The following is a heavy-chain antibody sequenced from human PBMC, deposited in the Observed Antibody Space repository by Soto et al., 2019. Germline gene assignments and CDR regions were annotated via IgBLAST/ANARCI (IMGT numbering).Heavy chain of an antibody. Sequence: PGGSLRLSCAASGFTFSNYGMSWVRQAPGKGLEWVSSISGSGGRTYYADSVKGRFTISRDNSTNTLYLQTDSLRAEDTAVYYCARDFGGDSDGFDYWGQGTLVTVSS. CDR3: ARDFGGDSDGFDY. CDR2: ISGSGGRT. J-gene: IGHJ4*02. V-gene: IGHV3-23*01. D-gene: IGHD2-21*02. CDR1: GFTFSNYG.